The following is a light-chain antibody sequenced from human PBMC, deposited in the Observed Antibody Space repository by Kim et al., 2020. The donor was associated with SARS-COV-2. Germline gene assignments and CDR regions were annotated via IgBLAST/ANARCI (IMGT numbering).Light chain of an antibody. J-gene: IGLJ2*01. CDR1: NSDIGDNNY. Sequence: GQSITISCTGTNSDIGDNNYVSWYQQHPGKAPKLMIYDVTKRPSGVSSRFSGSTSGNTASLTISGLQTEDEAHYYCSAYRTNTALLFGGGTKVTVL. V-gene: IGLV2-14*03. CDR2: DVT. CDR3: SAYRTNTALL.